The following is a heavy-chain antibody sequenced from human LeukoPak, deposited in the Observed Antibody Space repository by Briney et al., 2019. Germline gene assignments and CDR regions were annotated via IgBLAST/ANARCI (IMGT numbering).Heavy chain of an antibody. CDR2: IGTAGDT. J-gene: IGHJ4*02. CDR3: ARGMRITMVRGVQYYFDY. Sequence: GGSLRLTCAASGFTFSSYDMHWVRQATGKGLEWVSAIGTAGDTYYPGSVKGRFTISRENAKNPLYLQMNSLRAGDTAVYYCARGMRITMVRGVQYYFDYWGQGTLVTVSS. CDR1: GFTFSSYD. V-gene: IGHV3-13*01. D-gene: IGHD3-10*01.